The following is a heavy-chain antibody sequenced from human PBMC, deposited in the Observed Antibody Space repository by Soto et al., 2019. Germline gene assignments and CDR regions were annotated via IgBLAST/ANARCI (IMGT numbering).Heavy chain of an antibody. V-gene: IGHV3-23*01. J-gene: IGHJ4*02. D-gene: IGHD2-8*01. CDR2: ITGSGRDT. CDR1: GFTFRNNV. CDR3: AKNGLDNSPSAIDS. Sequence: GGSLRLSGAASGFTFRNNVLSWVRQAPGKGLDWVSGITGSGRDTYYADSVKGRFTISRDNSKNMVFLQMNSLRAEDTALYYCAKNGLDNSPSAIDSWGPGTLVTVPS.